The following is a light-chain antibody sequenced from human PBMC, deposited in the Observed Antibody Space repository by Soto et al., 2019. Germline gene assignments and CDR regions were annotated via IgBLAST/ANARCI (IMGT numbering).Light chain of an antibody. CDR3: QQYYSPWT. J-gene: IGKJ1*01. V-gene: IGKV4-1*01. CDR2: WAS. Sequence: DIVMTQSPDSLAVSLGEGAIINCKSSQSVLHSSNNKNYLAWYQQKPGQPPKLLIYWASTREYGVPDRFSGSGSGTDFNLSISSLQAEDVAVYYCQQYYSPWTFGQGTKVEIK. CDR1: QSVLHSSNNKNY.